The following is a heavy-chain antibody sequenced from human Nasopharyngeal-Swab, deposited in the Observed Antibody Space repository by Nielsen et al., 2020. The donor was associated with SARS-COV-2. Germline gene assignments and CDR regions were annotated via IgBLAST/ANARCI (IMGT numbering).Heavy chain of an antibody. J-gene: IGHJ4*02. Sequence: GGSLRRTWAASGFTFRSYWMSRVRQAPGKGMEWVAHIKQSGSGQYYVDSVKGRFTISRDNAKNSLPLQMNSLRAEDTAVYYCARYCSTTSCPRGFDYWGQGILVTVSS. CDR1: GFTFRSYW. D-gene: IGHD2-2*01. CDR3: ARYCSTTSCPRGFDY. CDR2: IKQSGSGQ. V-gene: IGHV3-7*01.